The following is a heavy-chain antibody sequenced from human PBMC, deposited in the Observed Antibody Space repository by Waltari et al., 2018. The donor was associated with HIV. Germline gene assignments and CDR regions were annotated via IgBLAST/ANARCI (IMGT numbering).Heavy chain of an antibody. D-gene: IGHD3-9*01. CDR3: AKDISTYYDILLGMDV. J-gene: IGHJ6*02. Sequence: EVQLVESGGGLVQPGRSLRLSCAASGFTFDDYAMHWVRQAPGKGLEWVSGISWNSGSIGYADSVKGRFTISRDNAKNSLYLQMNSLRAEDTALYYCAKDISTYYDILLGMDVWGQGTTVTVSS. CDR1: GFTFDDYA. V-gene: IGHV3-9*01. CDR2: ISWNSGSI.